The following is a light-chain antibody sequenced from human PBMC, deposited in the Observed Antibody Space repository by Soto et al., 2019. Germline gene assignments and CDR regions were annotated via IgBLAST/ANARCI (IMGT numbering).Light chain of an antibody. J-gene: IGKJ1*01. CDR2: GAS. CDR3: QQYNNWPRT. CDR1: QSVSIN. Sequence: ETVMTQSAATLSVSLGERATLSCRASQSVSINLAWYQQKPGQAPRLLIYGASTRGTGVPARFSGSGSGTDFTLTLSSLQSEDFAIYYCQQYNNWPRTFRQGTKVEIK. V-gene: IGKV3-15*01.